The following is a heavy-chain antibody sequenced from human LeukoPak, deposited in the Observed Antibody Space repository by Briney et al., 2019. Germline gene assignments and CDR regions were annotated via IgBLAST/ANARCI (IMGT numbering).Heavy chain of an antibody. CDR2: IYYTGST. CDR1: GGSISGYY. CDR3: ARHYYGSGTYPSDQ. J-gene: IGHJ4*02. V-gene: IGHV4-59*08. Sequence: SETLSLTCTVSGGSISGYYCSWIRQPPGKGLERIGNIYYTGSTSYNPSLESRVTISVDTSKNQFSLRLSSVTAADTAVYYCARHYYGSGTYPSDQWGQGTLVTVSS. D-gene: IGHD3-10*01.